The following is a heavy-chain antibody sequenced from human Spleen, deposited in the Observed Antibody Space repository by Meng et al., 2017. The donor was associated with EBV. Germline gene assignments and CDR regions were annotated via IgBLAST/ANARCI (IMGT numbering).Heavy chain of an antibody. CDR2: IYFSGST. CDR3: VYFGDLPPLW. CDR1: GDSISGGGNY. Sequence: VALQEAGPGLVKPSQTLSPTRAVSGDSISGGGNYWSWIRQPPGKGLEWLGYIYFSGSTYYNPSLRSRITISLDTSDNHFSLKLTSVTAADTAVYYCVYFGDLPPLWWGQGTLVTVSS. V-gene: IGHV4-30-4*01. J-gene: IGHJ4*02. D-gene: IGHD3-10*01.